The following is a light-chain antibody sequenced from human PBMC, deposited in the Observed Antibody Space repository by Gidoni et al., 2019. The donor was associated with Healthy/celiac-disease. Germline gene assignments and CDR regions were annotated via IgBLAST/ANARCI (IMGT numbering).Light chain of an antibody. V-gene: IGKV3-15*01. J-gene: IGKJ1*01. CDR2: GAS. Sequence: EIVMTQSPATLSVSPGERATLSCRASQSVSNNLAWYQQKPDQAPTLLIYGASTRATGIPARFSGSGSGTEVTLTISSLQSEDFAVYYCQQYNNWPPWTFGQGTKVEIK. CDR3: QQYNNWPPWT. CDR1: QSVSNN.